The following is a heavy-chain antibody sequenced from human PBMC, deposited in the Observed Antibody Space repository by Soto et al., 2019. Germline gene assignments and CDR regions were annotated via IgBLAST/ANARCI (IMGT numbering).Heavy chain of an antibody. CDR1: GYTFTGYY. CDR3: AREVGGGRQYYFDY. CDR2: FAPNSGGT. V-gene: IGHV1-2*02. Sequence: ASVKVSCKASGYTFTGYYIHWVRQAPGQGLEWMGWFAPNSGGTNYAQKFQGRVTMTTDTSITTAYLELSRLGSDDTAVYYCAREVGGGRQYYFDYWGQGTLVTVSS. J-gene: IGHJ4*02. D-gene: IGHD3-16*01.